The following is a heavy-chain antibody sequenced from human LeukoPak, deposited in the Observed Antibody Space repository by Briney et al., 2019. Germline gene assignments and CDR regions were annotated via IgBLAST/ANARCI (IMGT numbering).Heavy chain of an antibody. J-gene: IGHJ4*02. CDR3: AGTVETYDFPLRPEY. V-gene: IGHV3-21*01. CDR1: GFDFSTYS. Sequence: GGSLRLSCEVSGFDFSTYSMNWVRQAPGKGLEWVSSISGSSSYKFYADSVKGRFTISRDNAKNSLYLQMNSLRAEDTAVYYCAGTVETYDFPLRPEYWGQGTLVTVSS. D-gene: IGHD3-3*01. CDR2: ISGSSSYK.